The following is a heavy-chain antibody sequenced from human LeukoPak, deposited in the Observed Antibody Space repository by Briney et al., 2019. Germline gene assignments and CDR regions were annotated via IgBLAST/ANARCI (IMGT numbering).Heavy chain of an antibody. Sequence: PGGSLRLSCAASGFTFSSYSMNWVRQAPGKGLEWVSYISSISSSSTYYADSVKGRFTISRGNAKNSLYLQMNSLRAEDTAVYYCASTRLRSNYYYYYMDVWGKGTTVTVSS. CDR2: ISSISSSST. CDR1: GFTFSSYS. J-gene: IGHJ6*03. D-gene: IGHD4-17*01. CDR3: ASTRLRSNYYYYYMDV. V-gene: IGHV3-48*04.